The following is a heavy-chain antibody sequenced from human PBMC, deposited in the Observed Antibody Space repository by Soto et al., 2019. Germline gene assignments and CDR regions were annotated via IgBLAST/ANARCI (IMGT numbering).Heavy chain of an antibody. D-gene: IGHD3-16*01. CDR2: INQDGSER. CDR1: GFTFSTYW. J-gene: IGHJ4*02. CDR3: VCGGNFFVY. Sequence: EVQLVASGGGLVQPGGSLSFPCAASGFTFSTYWMTWVRQPPGKGLEWVASINQDGSERYYVDSVRGRFTISRDNAKNSLYLQMNSLRAEDTAVYYCVCGGNFFVYWGQGTLVTVSP. V-gene: IGHV3-7*01.